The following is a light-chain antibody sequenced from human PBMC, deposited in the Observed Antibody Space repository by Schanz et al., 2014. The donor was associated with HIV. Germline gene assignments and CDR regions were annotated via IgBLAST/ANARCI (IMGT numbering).Light chain of an antibody. CDR3: QHYGTSLRT. J-gene: IGKJ1*01. CDR2: GAS. Sequence: EIVLTQSPGTLSLSPGERATLSCRARQSVSSSYLAWYQQKPGQAPRLLIYGASSRATGIPDRFSGSGAGTDFTLTISRLEPEDFAVYYCQHYGTSLRTFGQGTKVEIK. V-gene: IGKV3-20*01. CDR1: QSVSSSY.